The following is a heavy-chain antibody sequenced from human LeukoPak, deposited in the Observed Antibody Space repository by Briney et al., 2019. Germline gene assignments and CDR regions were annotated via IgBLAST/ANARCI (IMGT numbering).Heavy chain of an antibody. CDR1: GFTFSSYS. D-gene: IGHD6-13*01. V-gene: IGHV3-21*01. CDR3: ARLTLIAAADY. CDR2: ISSSSSYI. J-gene: IGHJ4*02. Sequence: GGSLRLSCAASGFTFSSYSMNWVRQAPGKGLEWVSSISSSSSYIYYADSVKGRFTISRDNAKNSLYLQMNSLRAEDTAVYYCARLTLIAAADYWGQGTLVTVSS.